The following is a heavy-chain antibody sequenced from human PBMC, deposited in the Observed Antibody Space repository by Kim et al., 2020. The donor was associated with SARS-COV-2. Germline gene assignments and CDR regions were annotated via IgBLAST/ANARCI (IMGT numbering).Heavy chain of an antibody. J-gene: IGHJ4*02. Sequence: NPSLKNRVSISRDTSKNQFSLRLSSVTAADTAVYYCTRDANYDDGAGDSVWGQGTLVTVSS. D-gene: IGHD3-22*01. V-gene: IGHV4-59*01. CDR3: TRDANYDDGAGDSV.